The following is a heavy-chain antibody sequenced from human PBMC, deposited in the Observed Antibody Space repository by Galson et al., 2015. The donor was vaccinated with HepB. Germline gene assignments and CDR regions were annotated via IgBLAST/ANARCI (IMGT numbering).Heavy chain of an antibody. CDR1: GFTFSNYA. CDR3: AEDYGDYVLDY. J-gene: IGHJ4*02. Sequence: SLRLSCAASGFTFSNYAMHWVRQAPGKGLEWVSVISYDGTNKYYADSVKGRFTISRDNSKNTLYLQMNSLRAEDTAVYYCAEDYGDYVLDYWGQGTLVTVSS. V-gene: IGHV3-30*04. CDR2: ISYDGTNK. D-gene: IGHD4-17*01.